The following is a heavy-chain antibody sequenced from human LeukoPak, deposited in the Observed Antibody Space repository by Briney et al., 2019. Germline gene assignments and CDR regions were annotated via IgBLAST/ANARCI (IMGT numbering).Heavy chain of an antibody. V-gene: IGHV1-69*13. D-gene: IGHD4-11*01. J-gene: IGHJ4*02. CDR3: ARDWRATATTEFDY. CDR2: IIPIFGTA. CDR1: GGTFSSYA. Sequence: SVKVSCKASGGTFSSYAISWVRQAPGQGLEWMGGIIPIFGTANYAQKFQGRVTITADESTSTAYMELSSLRSEDTAVYYCARDWRATATTEFDYWGQGTLVTVSS.